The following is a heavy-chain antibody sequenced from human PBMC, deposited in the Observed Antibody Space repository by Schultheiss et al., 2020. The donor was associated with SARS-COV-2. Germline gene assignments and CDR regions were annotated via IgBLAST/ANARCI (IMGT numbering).Heavy chain of an antibody. J-gene: IGHJ6*03. CDR3: ARVQYNWNPDRGYYYMDV. CDR1: GGIFSNYA. D-gene: IGHD1-1*01. CDR2: FDPEDGET. Sequence: SVKVSCKASGGIFSNYAISWVRQAPGQGLEWMGGFDPEDGETIYAQKFQGRVTITADESTSTAYMELRSLRSDDTAVYYCARVQYNWNPDRGYYYMDVWGKGTTVTVSS. V-gene: IGHV1-69*13.